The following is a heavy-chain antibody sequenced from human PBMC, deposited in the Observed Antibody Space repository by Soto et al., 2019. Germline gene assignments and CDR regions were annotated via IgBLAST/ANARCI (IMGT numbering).Heavy chain of an antibody. J-gene: IGHJ6*02. CDR3: ARDDASLMGV. V-gene: IGHV4-59*01. CDR2: IYYSGST. CDR1: GGSISSYY. Sequence: PSETMSLTCTVSGGSISSYYRSWIRQPPGKGLEWIGYIYYSGSTNYNPSLKSRVTISVDTSKNQFSLKLSSVTAADTAVYYCARDDASLMGVWGQGTTVTVSS.